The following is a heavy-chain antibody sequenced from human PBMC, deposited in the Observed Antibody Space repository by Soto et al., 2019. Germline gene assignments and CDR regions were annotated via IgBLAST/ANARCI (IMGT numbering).Heavy chain of an antibody. Sequence: SETLSLTCTVSGGSISSYYWSWIRQPPGKGLEWIGYIYYSGSTNYNPSLKSRVTISVDTSKNQFSLKLSSVTAADTAVYYCARESSSTSSNWFDPWGQGTLVTVSS. D-gene: IGHD2-2*01. CDR3: ARESSSTSSNWFDP. J-gene: IGHJ5*02. CDR1: GGSISSYY. V-gene: IGHV4-59*01. CDR2: IYYSGST.